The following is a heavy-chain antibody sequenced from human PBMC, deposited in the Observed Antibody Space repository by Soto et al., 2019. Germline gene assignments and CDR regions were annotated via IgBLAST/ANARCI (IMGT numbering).Heavy chain of an antibody. CDR1: GESFSNHY. V-gene: IGHV4-34*01. D-gene: IGHD3-16*01. J-gene: IGHJ6*02. CDR3: VRVVVCQAVGFAYGMDA. Sequence: SETLSLTCAVYGESFSNHYWTWIRQSPGKGLEWVGGINYSGSTSYNSSLGSRVTISVDTSKKQISLTVPPVTAEDAAASYFVRVVVCQAVGFAYGMDAWGQGTTVTVSS. CDR2: INYSGST.